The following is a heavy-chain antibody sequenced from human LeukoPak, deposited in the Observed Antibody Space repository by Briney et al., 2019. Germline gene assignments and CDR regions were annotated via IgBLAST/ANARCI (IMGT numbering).Heavy chain of an antibody. V-gene: IGHV4-59*01. J-gene: IGHJ4*02. Sequence: PSETLSLTCTVSGGSISSYYWSWIRQPPGKGLEWIGYIYYSGSTNYNPSLKSRVTISVDTSKNQFSLKLSSVTAADTAVYYCARDRTQWLFFDYWGQGTLVTVSS. CDR2: IYYSGST. CDR1: GGSISSYY. CDR3: ARDRTQWLFFDY. D-gene: IGHD3-22*01.